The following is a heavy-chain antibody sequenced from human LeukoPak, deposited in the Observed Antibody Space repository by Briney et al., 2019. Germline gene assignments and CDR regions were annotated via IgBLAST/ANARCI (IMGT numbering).Heavy chain of an antibody. Sequence: PSETLSLTCSVSGGSITSRSFFWGWMRQPPGKGPEWIASIYYTGSTLYNPSLKSRVTISVDTSKNQFSLRLASVTAADMAVYYCARQCYCTAATCPGWFDPWGQGTLVTVSS. J-gene: IGHJ5*02. CDR2: IYYTGST. D-gene: IGHD2-8*02. CDR3: ARQCYCTAATCPGWFDP. V-gene: IGHV4-39*07. CDR1: GGSITSRSFF.